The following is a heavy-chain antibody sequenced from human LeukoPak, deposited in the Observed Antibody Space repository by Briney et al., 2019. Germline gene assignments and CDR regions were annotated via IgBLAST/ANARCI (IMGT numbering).Heavy chain of an antibody. Sequence: PSETLSLTCAVSGYSISSGYYWGWIRQPPGKGLQWIGSIYHSGTTYYNPSLWSRLTISLDTPKNQFSLKLSSVTAADTAVYYCARDGPITMVRGVISPWGQGTLVTVSS. CDR1: GYSISSGYY. D-gene: IGHD3-10*01. CDR2: IYHSGTT. V-gene: IGHV4-38-2*02. J-gene: IGHJ5*02. CDR3: ARDGPITMVRGVISP.